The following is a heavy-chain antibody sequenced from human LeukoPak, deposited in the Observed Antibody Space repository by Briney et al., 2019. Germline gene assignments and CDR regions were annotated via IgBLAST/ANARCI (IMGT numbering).Heavy chain of an antibody. CDR3: AREGYCSGGSCYSRGYYFDY. D-gene: IGHD2-15*01. CDR1: GGTFSSYA. Sequence: ASVKVSCKASGGTFSSYAISWVRQAPGQGLERMRGIIPIFGTANYAQKFQGRVTITTDESTSTAYMELSSLRPEDTAVYYCAREGYCSGGSCYSRGYYFDYWGQGTLVTVSS. V-gene: IGHV1-69*05. CDR2: IIPIFGTA. J-gene: IGHJ4*02.